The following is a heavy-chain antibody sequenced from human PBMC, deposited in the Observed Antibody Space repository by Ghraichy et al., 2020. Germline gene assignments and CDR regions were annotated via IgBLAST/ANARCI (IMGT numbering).Heavy chain of an antibody. Sequence: GGSLRLSCAASGFTFSSYSMNWVRQAPGKGLEWVSTISSSSSYIYYADSVKGRFTISRDNAKNSLYLQMNSLRAEDTAVYYCARTDPPPGVYVEIFDYWGQGTLVTVSS. CDR1: GFTFSSYS. CDR2: ISSSSSYI. J-gene: IGHJ4*02. V-gene: IGHV3-21*01. D-gene: IGHD5/OR15-5a*01. CDR3: ARTDPPPGVYVEIFDY.